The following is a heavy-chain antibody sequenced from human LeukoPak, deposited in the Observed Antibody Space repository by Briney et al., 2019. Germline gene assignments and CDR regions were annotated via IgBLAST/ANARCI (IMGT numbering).Heavy chain of an antibody. CDR3: AGDGDRTSWYYY. CDR1: GGSISSYY. V-gene: IGHV4-4*07. CDR2: MYTSGTT. J-gene: IGHJ4*02. Sequence: RPSETLSLTCTVSGGSISSYYWSWIRQPAGKGLEWIGHMYTSGTTNYNPSLKSRVTISVDKSKNQFSLKLSSVTAADTAVYYCAGDGDRTSWYYYWDQGTLVTVSS. D-gene: IGHD6-13*01.